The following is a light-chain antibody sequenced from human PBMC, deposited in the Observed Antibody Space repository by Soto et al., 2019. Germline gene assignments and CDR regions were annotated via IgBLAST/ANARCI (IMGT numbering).Light chain of an antibody. V-gene: IGKV2-30*01. CDR1: QGLVYSDGNTF. Sequence: DVVMTQSPLSLSVTLGQPASISCRSSQGLVYSDGNTFLNWFHQRPGQSPRRLIYQVSNRDSGVPDRFSGSGSGTDYTMTISRVEAEDVGISYRVQGTRWPWTFGQGTKVEIK. CDR2: QVS. CDR3: VQGTRWPWT. J-gene: IGKJ1*01.